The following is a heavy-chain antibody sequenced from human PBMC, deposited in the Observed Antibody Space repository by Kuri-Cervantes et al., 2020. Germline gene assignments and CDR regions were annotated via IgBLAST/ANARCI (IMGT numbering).Heavy chain of an antibody. CDR1: GGTFSSYA. CDR3: ARARGQGSGSSWLGY. D-gene: IGHD3-10*01. CDR2: IIPIFGTA. J-gene: IGHJ4*02. V-gene: IGHV1-69*13. Sequence: SVKVSCKASGGTFSSYAISWVRQAPGQGLEWMGGIIPIFGTANYAQKFQGRVTITADESTSTAYMELSRLRSDDTAVYYCARARGQGSGSSWLGYWGQGTLVTVSS.